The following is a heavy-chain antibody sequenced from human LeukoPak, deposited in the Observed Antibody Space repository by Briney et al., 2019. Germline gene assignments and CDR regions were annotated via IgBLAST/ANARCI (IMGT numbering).Heavy chain of an antibody. CDR1: GLTLSSYA. D-gene: IGHD3-22*01. CDR2: IYTGGNT. J-gene: IGHJ4*02. CDR3: ARGDDSGYYDYFDH. V-gene: IGHV3-23*05. Sequence: GGSLRLSCIASGLTLSSYAMSWVRQAPGKGLEWVSTIYTGGNTYYAASVKGRFTISRDFSKNTVFLHMNSLRAEDTAMYYCARGDDSGYYDYFDHWGQGALVTVSS.